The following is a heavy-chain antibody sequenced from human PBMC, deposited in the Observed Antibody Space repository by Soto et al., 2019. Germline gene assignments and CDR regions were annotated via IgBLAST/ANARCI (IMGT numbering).Heavy chain of an antibody. CDR3: ARYIHYHSGSYPTELDY. J-gene: IGHJ4*02. CDR2: IYYSGST. CDR1: GGSISSSSYY. Sequence: SETLSLTCTVSGGSISSSSYYWGWIRQPPGKGLEWIGSIYYSGSTNYNPSLKSRVTISVDTSKNQFSLQLNSVTAADTAVYFCARYIHYHSGSYPTELDYWGQGTLVTVSS. V-gene: IGHV4-39*07. D-gene: IGHD3-22*01.